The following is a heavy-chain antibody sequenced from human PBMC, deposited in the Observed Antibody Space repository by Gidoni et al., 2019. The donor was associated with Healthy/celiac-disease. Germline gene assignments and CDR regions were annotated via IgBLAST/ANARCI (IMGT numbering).Heavy chain of an antibody. Sequence: QVQLVESGGGVVQPGSSLRLSCAASGVTFSSYGMHWVRQAPGKGLEWVAVISADANTKHYADSVRGRFTIFRENSKNTLYWQMSSLRAEDAAVYYCAACFGVAPPHDAFDIWGQGTVVTVSS. J-gene: IGHJ3*02. V-gene: IGHV3-30*03. D-gene: IGHD3-3*01. CDR1: GVTFSSYG. CDR2: ISADANTK. CDR3: AACFGVAPPHDAFDI.